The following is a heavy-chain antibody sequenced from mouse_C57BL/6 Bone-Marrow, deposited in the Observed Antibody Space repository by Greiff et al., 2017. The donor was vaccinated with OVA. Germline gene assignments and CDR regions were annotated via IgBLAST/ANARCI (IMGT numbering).Heavy chain of an antibody. CDR1: GYSITSGYY. D-gene: IGHD3-1*01. CDR3: ARDGAFAY. Sequence: ESGPGLVKPSQSLSLTCSVTGYSITSGYYWNWIRQLPGNQLEWMGYIRYDGSTNYNPSLKNRISITRDTSKNQFFLKLNSVTTEDTATYYCARDGAFAYWGQGTLVTVSA. V-gene: IGHV3-6*01. CDR2: IRYDGST. J-gene: IGHJ3*01.